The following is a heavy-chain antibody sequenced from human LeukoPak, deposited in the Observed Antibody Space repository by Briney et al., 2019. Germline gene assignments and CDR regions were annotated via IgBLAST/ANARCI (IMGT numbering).Heavy chain of an antibody. J-gene: IGHJ6*03. Sequence: GASVKVSCKASGGTFSSYAISWVRQAPGQGLEWMGGIIPIFGTANYAQKFQGRVTITADESTSTAYMELSSLRSEDTAVYYCARAVVPAAMVSYYYYYMDVWGKGTTVTVSS. D-gene: IGHD2-2*01. CDR3: ARAVVPAAMVSYYYYYMDV. CDR2: IIPIFGTA. V-gene: IGHV1-69*13. CDR1: GGTFSSYA.